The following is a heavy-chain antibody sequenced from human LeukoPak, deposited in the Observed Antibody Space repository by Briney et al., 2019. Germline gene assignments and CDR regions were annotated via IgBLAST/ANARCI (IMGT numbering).Heavy chain of an antibody. D-gene: IGHD6-13*01. CDR1: GFTFSTYG. CDR3: AKDHGRARSTWYY. J-gene: IGHJ4*02. Sequence: GGSPRLSCAASGFTFSTYGMSWVRQAPGKGLEWASGISGSGDSTYYADSVKGRFIISRDNSKNTLYLQINSLRVEDTAVYYCAKDHGRARSTWYYWGQGTLVTVSS. V-gene: IGHV3-23*01. CDR2: ISGSGDST.